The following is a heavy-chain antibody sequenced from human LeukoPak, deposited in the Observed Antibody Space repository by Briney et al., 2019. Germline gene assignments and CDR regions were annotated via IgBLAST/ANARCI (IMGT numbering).Heavy chain of an antibody. D-gene: IGHD3-22*01. V-gene: IGHV4-59*01. CDR3: ARDGNYYDHNAFDI. CDR2: IYYSGST. CDR1: GGSISSYY. J-gene: IGHJ3*02. Sequence: SETLSLTCTVSGGSISSYYWSWIRQPPGKGLEWIRYIYYSGSTNYNPSLKSRVTISVDTSKNQFSLKLSSVTAADTAVYYCARDGNYYDHNAFDIWGQGTMVTVSS.